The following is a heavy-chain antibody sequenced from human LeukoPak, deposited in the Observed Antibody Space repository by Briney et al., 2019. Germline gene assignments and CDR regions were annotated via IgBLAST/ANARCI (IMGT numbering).Heavy chain of an antibody. CDR2: ISWDGGRT. CDR3: ARQYSSSWHYYYNYLDV. V-gene: IGHV3-43D*03. D-gene: IGHD6-13*01. Sequence: GGSLRLSCAASGFIFDDYAMHRVRHAPGKGLEWVSLISWDGGRTNYADSVKGRFTVSRDKSKNSLFLEMNSLRSEDTALYFCARQYSSSWHYYYNYLDVWGKGTTVTVSS. CDR1: GFIFDDYA. J-gene: IGHJ6*03.